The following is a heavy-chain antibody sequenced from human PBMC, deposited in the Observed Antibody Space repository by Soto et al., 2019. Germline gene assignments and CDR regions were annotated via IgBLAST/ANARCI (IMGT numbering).Heavy chain of an antibody. CDR3: ARDPPWYYDSSGYVYYYYYGMDV. D-gene: IGHD3-22*01. CDR2: ISSSSSTI. J-gene: IGHJ6*02. Sequence: GGSLRLSCAAYGCTFSSYIMNWVRQAPGKGLEWVSYISSSSSTIYYADSVKGRFTISRDNAKNSLYLQMNSLRDEDTAVYYCARDPPWYYDSSGYVYYYYYGMDVWGQGTTVTVSS. V-gene: IGHV3-48*02. CDR1: GCTFSSYI.